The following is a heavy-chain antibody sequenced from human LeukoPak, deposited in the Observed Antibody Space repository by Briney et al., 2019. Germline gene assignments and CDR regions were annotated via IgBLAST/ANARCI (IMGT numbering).Heavy chain of an antibody. D-gene: IGHD3-9*01. Sequence: GGSLRLSCAASGFTFSSYGMHWVRQAPGKGLEWVAFIRYDGSNKYYADSVKGRITISRDNSKNTLYLQMNSLRAEDTAVYYCAKAYYDILTGPDYWGQGTLVTVSS. CDR3: AKAYYDILTGPDY. CDR2: IRYDGSNK. J-gene: IGHJ4*02. V-gene: IGHV3-30*02. CDR1: GFTFSSYG.